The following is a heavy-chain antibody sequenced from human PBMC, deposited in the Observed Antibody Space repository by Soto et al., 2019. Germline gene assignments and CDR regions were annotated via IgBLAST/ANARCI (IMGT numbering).Heavy chain of an antibody. D-gene: IGHD3-22*01. CDR1: GFTFSSYA. Sequence: GGSLRLSCAASGFTFSSYAMSWVRLAPGKGLEWVSAISGSGGSTYYADSVKGRFTISRDNSKNTLYLQMNSLRAEDTAVYYCAKDGIIYDSSPYWGQGTLVTVSS. V-gene: IGHV3-23*01. CDR3: AKDGIIYDSSPY. J-gene: IGHJ4*02. CDR2: ISGSGGST.